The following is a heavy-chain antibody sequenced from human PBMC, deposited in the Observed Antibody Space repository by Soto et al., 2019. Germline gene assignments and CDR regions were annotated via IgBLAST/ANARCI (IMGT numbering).Heavy chain of an antibody. CDR2: IYHSGST. CDR1: GGSISSGGYS. Sequence: LSLTCAVSGGSISSGGYSWSWIRQPPGKGLEWIGYIYHSGSTYYNPSLKSRVTISVDRSKNQFSLKLSSVTAADTAVYYCASAINGYYFDYWGQGTLVTVSS. J-gene: IGHJ4*02. V-gene: IGHV4-30-2*01. CDR3: ASAINGYYFDY. D-gene: IGHD2-8*01.